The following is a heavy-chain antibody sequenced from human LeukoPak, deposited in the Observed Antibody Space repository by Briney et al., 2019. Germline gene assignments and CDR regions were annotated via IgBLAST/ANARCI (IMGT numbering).Heavy chain of an antibody. CDR2: INPNSGGT. J-gene: IGHJ4*02. Sequence: ASVKVSCKASGYTFTGYYMHWVRQAPGQGLEWMGRINPNSGGTNYAQKCQGRVTMTRDTSISTAYMELSRLRSDDTAVYYCARQYSSSWFGDYWGQGTLVTVSS. CDR1: GYTFTGYY. D-gene: IGHD6-13*01. CDR3: ARQYSSSWFGDY. V-gene: IGHV1-2*06.